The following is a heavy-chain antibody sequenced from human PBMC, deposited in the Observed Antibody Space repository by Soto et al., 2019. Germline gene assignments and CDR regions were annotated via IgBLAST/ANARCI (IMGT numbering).Heavy chain of an antibody. V-gene: IGHV3-7*03. D-gene: IGHD3-22*01. CDR3: AKDSGLIHCDYYGMDV. CDR2: INHVGSEI. CDR1: GSTFSSSW. Sequence: GGSLRLSCAASGSTFSSSWMSWVRQAPGKRLEWVADINHVGSEILYVDSVKGRFTVSRDNTKNTVYLQMNSLRAEDTALYYCAKDSGLIHCDYYGMDVWGQGTTVTVSS. J-gene: IGHJ6*02.